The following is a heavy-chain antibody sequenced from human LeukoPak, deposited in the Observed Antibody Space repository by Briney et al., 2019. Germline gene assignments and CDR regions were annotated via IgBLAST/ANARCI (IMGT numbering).Heavy chain of an antibody. J-gene: IGHJ5*02. CDR3: ARFIVGATNWFDP. Sequence: GGSLRLSCAASGFTFSSYSMNWVRQAPGKGLEWVSYISSSSSTIYYADSVKGRFTISRDNAKNSLYLQMNSLRAEDTAVYYCARFIVGATNWFDPWGQGTLVTVSS. CDR2: ISSSSSTI. CDR1: GFTFSSYS. V-gene: IGHV3-48*01. D-gene: IGHD1-26*01.